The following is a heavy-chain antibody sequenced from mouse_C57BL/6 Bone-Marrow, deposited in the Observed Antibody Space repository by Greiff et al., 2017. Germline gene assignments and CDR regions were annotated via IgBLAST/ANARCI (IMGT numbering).Heavy chain of an antibody. Sequence: QVQLQQPGAELVRPGSSVKLSCKASGYTFTSYWMDWVKQRPGQGLEWIGNIYPSDSETHYNQKFKDKATLTVDKSSSTAYMQLSSLTSEDSAVYYCARRTLYYSGSRDTCGESTTLTESS. V-gene: IGHV1-61*01. CDR3: ARRTLYYSGSRDT. J-gene: IGHJ2*01. CDR2: IYPSDSET. D-gene: IGHD1-1*01. CDR1: GYTFTSYW.